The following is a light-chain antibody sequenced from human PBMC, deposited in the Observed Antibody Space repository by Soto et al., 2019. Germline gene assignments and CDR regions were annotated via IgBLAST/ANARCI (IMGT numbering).Light chain of an antibody. CDR1: QSVSTN. Sequence: EIVMTQSPATLSVSLGERATLSCRASQSVSTNLAWYQQKTGQAPRLLIYGASTRATGIPARFSGSGSGTEFTLPISSLQSEDFVVYYCQQYNYWPTFGQGTKVEIK. CDR3: QQYNYWPT. J-gene: IGKJ1*01. V-gene: IGKV3-15*01. CDR2: GAS.